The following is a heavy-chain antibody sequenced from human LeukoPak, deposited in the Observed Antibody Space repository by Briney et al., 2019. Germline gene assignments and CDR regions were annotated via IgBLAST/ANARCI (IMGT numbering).Heavy chain of an antibody. J-gene: IGHJ6*03. D-gene: IGHD6-6*01. Sequence: SETLSLTCTVSGGSISSSSYYWGWIRQPPGKGLEWIGSIYYSGSTYYNPSLKSRVTISVDTSKNQFSLKLSSVTAADTAVYYCARGYSSSQFYYYYYYMGVRGKGTTVTVSS. CDR2: IYYSGST. CDR3: ARGYSSSQFYYYYYYMGV. V-gene: IGHV4-39*01. CDR1: GGSISSSSYY.